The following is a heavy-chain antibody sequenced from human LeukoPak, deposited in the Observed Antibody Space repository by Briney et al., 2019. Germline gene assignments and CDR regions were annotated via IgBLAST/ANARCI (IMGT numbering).Heavy chain of an antibody. D-gene: IGHD4-17*01. CDR1: GYSISSGRY. CDR2: VNHGGTT. V-gene: IGHV4-38-2*01. CDR3: ARCLSTAGIDF. Sequence: SETLSLTCAVSGYSISSGRYWGWIRQPPGKGLEWIGSVNHGGTTYYNPSLKSRLTISVDTSNNQFSLNLRSVTAADTAVYYCARCLSTAGIDFWGPGTLVTVSS. J-gene: IGHJ4*02.